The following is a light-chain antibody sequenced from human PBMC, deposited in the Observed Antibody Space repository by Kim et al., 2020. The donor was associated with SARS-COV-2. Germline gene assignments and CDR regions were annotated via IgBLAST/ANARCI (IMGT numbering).Light chain of an antibody. CDR1: QSVSSNY. V-gene: IGKV3-20*01. CDR2: EAS. Sequence: EIVLTQSPGTLSLSPGERATLFCRASQSVSSNYLAWFQQKPGQAPRLLIYEASNRAPGIPDRVSGSGSGTDFTLTISRVETEDSAIYYCQQYARAPDNFAQGNKLEIK. J-gene: IGKJ2*01. CDR3: QQYARAPDN.